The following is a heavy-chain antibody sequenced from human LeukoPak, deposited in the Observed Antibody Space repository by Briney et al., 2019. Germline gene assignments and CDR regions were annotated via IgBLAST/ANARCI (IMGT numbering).Heavy chain of an antibody. CDR3: ARSYDFWSGYDAFDI. Sequence: SETLSLTCTVSGGSISSYYWSWIRQPPGKGQEWIGYIYYSGSTNYNPSLKSRVTISVDTSKNQFSLKLSSVTAADTAVYYCARSYDFWSGYDAFDIWGQGTMVAVSS. CDR2: IYYSGST. CDR1: GGSISSYY. J-gene: IGHJ3*02. V-gene: IGHV4-59*01. D-gene: IGHD3-3*01.